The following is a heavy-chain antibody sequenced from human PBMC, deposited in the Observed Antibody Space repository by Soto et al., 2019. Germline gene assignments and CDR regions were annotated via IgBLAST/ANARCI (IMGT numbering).Heavy chain of an antibody. Sequence: QITLKESGPTLVNPTQTLTLTCTFSGFSLSTSGVGVGWIRQPPGKALEWLALIYWNDDKRYSPSLKSRLTITKDTSKNQVVLTMTNMDPVDTATYYCARADSSGWAWYFDYWGQGTLVTVSS. V-gene: IGHV2-5*01. CDR3: ARADSSGWAWYFDY. J-gene: IGHJ4*02. D-gene: IGHD6-19*01. CDR1: GFSLSTSGVG. CDR2: IYWNDDK.